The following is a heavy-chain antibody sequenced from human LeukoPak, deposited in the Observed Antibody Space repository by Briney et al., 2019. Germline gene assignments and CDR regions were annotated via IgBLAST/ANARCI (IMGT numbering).Heavy chain of an antibody. CDR1: GGSVSSSNYY. V-gene: IGHV4-61*01. J-gene: IGHJ4*02. CDR3: ARITGGYSYGFDY. Sequence: ASETLSLTCIISGGSVSSSNYYWSWIRLPPGKGLQWLGSIFSSGSTNYNPSLGSRVTISADTSNNQFSLRLTSVTAADTAVYYCARITGGYSYGFDYWGQGTLVTVSS. CDR2: IFSSGST. D-gene: IGHD5-18*01.